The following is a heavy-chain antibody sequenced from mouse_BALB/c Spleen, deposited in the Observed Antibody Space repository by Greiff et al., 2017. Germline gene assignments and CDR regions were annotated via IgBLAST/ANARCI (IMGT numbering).Heavy chain of an antibody. D-gene: IGHD6-1*01. J-gene: IGHJ4*01. CDR2: ISYSGST. V-gene: IGHV3-2*02. CDR3: ARKGTATYYYAMDY. CDR1: GYSITSDYA. Sequence: EVKLLESGPGLVKPSQSLSLTCTVTGYSITSDYAWNWIRQFPGNKLEWMGYISYSGSTSYNPSLKSRISITRDTSKNQFFLQLNSVTTEDTATYYCARKGTATYYYAMDYWGQGTSVTVSS.